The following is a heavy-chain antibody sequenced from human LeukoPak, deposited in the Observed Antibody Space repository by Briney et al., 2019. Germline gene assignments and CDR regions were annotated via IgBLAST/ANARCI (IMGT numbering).Heavy chain of an antibody. CDR1: GGTFSSYA. D-gene: IGHD3-22*01. V-gene: IGHV1-69*13. J-gene: IGHJ4*02. CDR3: ARGLNYYDSSGYGFDY. Sequence: SVKVSCKASGGTFSSYAISWVRQAPGQGLEWMGGIIPIFGTANYAQKFQRRVTITADESTSTAYMELSSLRSEDTAVYYCARGLNYYDSSGYGFDYWGQGTLVTVSS. CDR2: IIPIFGTA.